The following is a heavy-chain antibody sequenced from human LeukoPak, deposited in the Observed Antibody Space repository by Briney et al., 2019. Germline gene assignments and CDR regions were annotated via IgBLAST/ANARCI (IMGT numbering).Heavy chain of an antibody. V-gene: IGHV3-21*01. CDR2: ISSSSSYI. J-gene: IGHJ4*02. D-gene: IGHD3-22*01. CDR3: ARVVAKDYDSSGYYPIY. CDR1: GFTFSSYS. Sequence: GGSLRLSCAASGFTFSSYSMNWVRRAPGKGLEWVSSISSSSSYIYYADSVKGRFTISRDNAKNSLYLQMNSLRAEDTAVYYCARVVAKDYDSSGYYPIYWGQGTLVTVSS.